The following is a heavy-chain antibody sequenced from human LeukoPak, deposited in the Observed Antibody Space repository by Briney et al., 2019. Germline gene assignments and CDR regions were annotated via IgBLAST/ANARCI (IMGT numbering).Heavy chain of an antibody. V-gene: IGHV3-30-3*01. CDR2: ISYDGSNK. D-gene: IGHD6-13*01. Sequence: GGSLRLSCAASGFTFSSYAMHWVRQAPGKGLEWVAVISYDGSNKYYADSVKGRFTISRDNSKNTLYLQMNSLRAEDTAVYYCARADPDYSSSWYELDYWGQGTLVPVSS. CDR1: GFTFSSYA. CDR3: ARADPDYSSSWYELDY. J-gene: IGHJ4*02.